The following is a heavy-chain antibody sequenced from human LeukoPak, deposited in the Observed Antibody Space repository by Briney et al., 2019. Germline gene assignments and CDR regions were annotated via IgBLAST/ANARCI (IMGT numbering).Heavy chain of an antibody. J-gene: IGHJ6*02. CDR1: GYCFSNYW. D-gene: IGHD6-13*01. Sequence: GESLQISCKGSGYCFSNYWIGWVRQLPGKGLEWMGIIYPGDSQTRYSPSFQGQVTISVDKSISTAYLQWSSLKAPDTAIYYCARHRIPAPGSSGYYGMDVWGQGTTVTVSS. CDR2: IYPGDSQT. CDR3: ARHRIPAPGSSGYYGMDV. V-gene: IGHV5-51*01.